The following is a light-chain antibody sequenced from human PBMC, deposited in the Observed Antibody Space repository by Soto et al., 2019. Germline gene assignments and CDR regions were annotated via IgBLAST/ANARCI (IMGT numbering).Light chain of an antibody. CDR1: SSDVGSYNL. Sequence: QSALTQPASVSGSPGQSITISCTGTSSDVGSYNLVSWYQQHPGKAPKVMIYEGSKRPSGVSNRFSGSKSGNTASLTISGLQAEDEADYYCCSYAGSDTLLFGGGTKLTV. CDR3: CSYAGSDTLL. V-gene: IGLV2-23*01. CDR2: EGS. J-gene: IGLJ2*01.